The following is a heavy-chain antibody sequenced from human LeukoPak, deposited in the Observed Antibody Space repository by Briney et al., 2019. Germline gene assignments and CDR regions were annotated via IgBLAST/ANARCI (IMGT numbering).Heavy chain of an antibody. CDR1: GGSISSSSYY. Sequence: SETLSRTCTVSGGSISSSSYYWGWIRQPPGKGQEWIGSIYYSGSTYYNPSLKSRVTISVDTSKNQFSLKLSSVTAADTAVYYCARRASYSSSWFSNWFDPWGQGTLVTVSS. CDR3: ARRASYSSSWFSNWFDP. J-gene: IGHJ5*02. CDR2: IYYSGST. V-gene: IGHV4-39*01. D-gene: IGHD6-13*01.